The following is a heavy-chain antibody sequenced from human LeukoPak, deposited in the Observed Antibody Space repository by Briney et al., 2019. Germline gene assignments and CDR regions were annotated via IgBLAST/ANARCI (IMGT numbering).Heavy chain of an antibody. CDR2: ISSDSSYI. J-gene: IGHJ4*02. V-gene: IGHV3-21*01. Sequence: SGGSLRLSCAASGFTFSNAWMNWVRQAPGKGLEWVSSISSDSSYIYYADAVHGRFTVSRDNAKYSLYLQMNSLRAEDTAVYYCVRGSYGAYDYWGQGSLVTVSS. CDR1: GFTFSNAW. CDR3: VRGSYGAYDY. D-gene: IGHD4-17*01.